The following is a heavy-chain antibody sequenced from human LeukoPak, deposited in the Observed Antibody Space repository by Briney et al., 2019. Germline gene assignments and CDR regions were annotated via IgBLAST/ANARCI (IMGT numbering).Heavy chain of an antibody. D-gene: IGHD2-15*01. Sequence: GGSLRLSCAASGFTFWNYAMHWVRQAPGKGLEWVAVISYDGSDKYYVDSVKGRFTISRDNSRNTLYLQMNSLSADDTAVYYCAKDIGGTSFSNWFDPWGQGTLVTVSS. CDR1: GFTFWNYA. CDR3: AKDIGGTSFSNWFDP. V-gene: IGHV3-33*06. CDR2: ISYDGSDK. J-gene: IGHJ5*02.